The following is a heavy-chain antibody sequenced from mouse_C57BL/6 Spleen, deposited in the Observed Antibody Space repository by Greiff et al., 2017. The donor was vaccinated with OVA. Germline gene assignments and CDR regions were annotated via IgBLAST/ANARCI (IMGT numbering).Heavy chain of an antibody. CDR1: GFTFSDYG. CDR3: ARRGTTVVELYFDY. D-gene: IGHD1-1*01. V-gene: IGHV5-17*01. Sequence: EVQLVESGGGLVKPGGFLKLSCAASGFTFSDYGMHWVRQAPEKGLEWVAYISSGSSTIYYADTVKGRFTISRDNAKNTLFLQMTSLRSEDTAMYYCARRGTTVVELYFDYWGQGTTLTVSS. CDR2: ISSGSSTI. J-gene: IGHJ2*01.